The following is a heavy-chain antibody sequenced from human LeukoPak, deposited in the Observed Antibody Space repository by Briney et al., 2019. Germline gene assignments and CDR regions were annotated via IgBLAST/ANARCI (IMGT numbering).Heavy chain of an antibody. Sequence: GASVKVSCKASGYTFTSYGISWVRQAPGQGLEWMGWISAYNGNTNYAQKFQGRVTITTDESTSTAYMELSSLRSEDTAVYYCAASPSIAVAGNVFDYWGQGTLVTVSS. D-gene: IGHD6-19*01. CDR3: AASPSIAVAGNVFDY. V-gene: IGHV1-18*01. J-gene: IGHJ4*02. CDR1: GYTFTSYG. CDR2: ISAYNGNT.